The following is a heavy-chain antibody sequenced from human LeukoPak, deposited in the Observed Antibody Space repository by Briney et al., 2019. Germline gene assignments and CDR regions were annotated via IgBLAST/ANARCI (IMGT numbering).Heavy chain of an antibody. CDR2: IIPIFGTA. J-gene: IGHJ4*02. Sequence: SVKVSCKASGGTFSSYAISWVRQAPGQGLEWMGRIIPIFGTANCAQKFQGRVTITTDESTSTAYMELSSLRSEDTAEYYCARDPLSDPPGDYWGQGTLVTVSS. V-gene: IGHV1-69*05. CDR3: ARDPLSDPPGDY. CDR1: GGTFSSYA.